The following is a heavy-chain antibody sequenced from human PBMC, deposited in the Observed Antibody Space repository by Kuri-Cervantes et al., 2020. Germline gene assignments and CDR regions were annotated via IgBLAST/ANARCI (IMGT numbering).Heavy chain of an antibody. J-gene: IGHJ3*02. CDR1: GFTFRRYW. D-gene: IGHD4-23*01. V-gene: IGHV3-7*03. CDR3: ARLLRAYGGIGHAFDI. CDR2: VKQDGSEK. Sequence: GESLKISCVASGFTFRRYWMSWVRQAPGKGLEWVANVKQDGSEKYYVDSVKGRFTISRDNSKNTLYLQMNSLRAEDTAVYYCARLLRAYGGIGHAFDIWGQGTMVTVSS.